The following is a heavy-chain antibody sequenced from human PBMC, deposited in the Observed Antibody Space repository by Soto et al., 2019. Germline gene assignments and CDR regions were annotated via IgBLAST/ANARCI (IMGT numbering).Heavy chain of an antibody. V-gene: IGHV1-18*01. D-gene: IGHD2-8*01. Sequence: GASVKVSCKASGYTFNTFGITWVRQAPGQGLEWMGCVNGYNNKRDYSRKLQDRITLTADPSTSTSYMELRSLTSDDTAVYYCARGWGKYFGVNDFSGQGTLVTVSS. CDR1: GYTFNTFG. CDR3: ARGWGKYFGVNDF. J-gene: IGHJ4*02. CDR2: VNGYNNKR.